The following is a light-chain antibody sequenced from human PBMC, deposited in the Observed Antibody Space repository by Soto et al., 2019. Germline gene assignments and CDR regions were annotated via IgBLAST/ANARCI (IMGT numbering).Light chain of an antibody. CDR3: LQHNSYPRA. V-gene: IGKV1-17*01. Sequence: DIQMTLSPSSLSASVGDRVTITCRASQDIGNDLGWYQQKPGKAPKRLIYAASSLESGVPARFSGSGSGTEFTLTISSLQPEDFATYYCLQHNSYPRAFGQGTKVEIK. CDR1: QDIGND. CDR2: AAS. J-gene: IGKJ1*01.